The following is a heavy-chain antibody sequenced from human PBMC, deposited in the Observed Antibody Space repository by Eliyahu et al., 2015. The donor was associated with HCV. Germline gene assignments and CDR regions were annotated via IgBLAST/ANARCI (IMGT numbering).Heavy chain of an antibody. D-gene: IGHD3-22*01. Sequence: EVQLVESGGGLVQPGGSLRLXCAASGFTVXSNYMSWVRQAPGKGLEWVSVIYSGGSTYYADSVKGRFTISRDNSKNTLYLQMNSLRAEDTAVYYCARDLWTKFGSSGDDAFDIWGQGTMVTVSS. V-gene: IGHV3-66*01. CDR1: GFTVXSNY. CDR3: ARDLWTKFGSSGDDAFDI. CDR2: IYSGGST. J-gene: IGHJ3*02.